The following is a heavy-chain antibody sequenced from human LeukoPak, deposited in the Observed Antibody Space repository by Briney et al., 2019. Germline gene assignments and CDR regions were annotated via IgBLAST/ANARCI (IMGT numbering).Heavy chain of an antibody. CDR1: GGSISSSAYH. V-gene: IGHV4-39*07. CDR3: ARETFGHYGSGSYYGWFDP. CDR2: IYHSGST. J-gene: IGHJ5*02. Sequence: SETLSLTCTVSGGSISSSAYHWGWIRQPPGKGLEWIGSIYHSGSTYYNPSLKSRVTISVDTSKNQFSLKLSSVTAADTAVYYCARETFGHYGSGSYYGWFDPWGQGTLVTVSS. D-gene: IGHD3-10*01.